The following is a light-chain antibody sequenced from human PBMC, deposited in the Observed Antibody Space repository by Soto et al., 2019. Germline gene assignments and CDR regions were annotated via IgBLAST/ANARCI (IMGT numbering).Light chain of an antibody. J-gene: IGKJ3*01. V-gene: IGKV3-15*01. CDR1: QSVSSN. CDR2: GAS. Sequence: EIVMTQSPATLSVSPGERATLSCRASQSVSSNSAWYQQKPGQAPRLLIYGASTRATGIPARFSGSGSGTEFTLTISSLEPEDFAIYYCHQRSNWPPSFGPGTTVDI. CDR3: HQRSNWPPS.